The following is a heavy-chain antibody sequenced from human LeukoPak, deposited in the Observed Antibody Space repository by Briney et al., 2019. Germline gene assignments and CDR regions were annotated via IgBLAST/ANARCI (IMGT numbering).Heavy chain of an antibody. D-gene: IGHD3-9*01. J-gene: IGHJ4*02. Sequence: SVKVSCKASGGTFSSYAISWVRKAPGQGLEWMGGIIPIFGTANYAQKFQGRVTITADESTSTAYMELSSLRSEDTAVYYCARANATVLTGYFEALITFNYWGQGTLVTVSS. CDR2: IIPIFGTA. V-gene: IGHV1-69*01. CDR1: GGTFSSYA. CDR3: ARANATVLTGYFEALITFNY.